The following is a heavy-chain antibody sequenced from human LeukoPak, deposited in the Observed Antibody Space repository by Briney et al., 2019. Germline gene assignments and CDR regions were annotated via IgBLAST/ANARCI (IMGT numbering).Heavy chain of an antibody. CDR2: MNPNSGNT. J-gene: IGHJ5*02. Sequence: ASVKVSCKASGYTFTSYDINWVRQATGQGLEWMGWMNPNSGNTGYAQKFQGRVTMTRNTSISTAYMELSSLRSEDTAVYYCVRGLIQLWSTTPPGPWGQGTLVTVSS. D-gene: IGHD5-18*01. V-gene: IGHV1-8*01. CDR3: VRGLIQLWSTTPPGP. CDR1: GYTFTSYD.